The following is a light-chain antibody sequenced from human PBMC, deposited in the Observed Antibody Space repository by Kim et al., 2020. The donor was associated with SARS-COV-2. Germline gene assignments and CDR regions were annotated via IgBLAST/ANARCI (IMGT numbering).Light chain of an antibody. CDR3: QQYFRTPRT. CDR2: WAS. V-gene: IGKV4-1*01. J-gene: IGKJ1*01. Sequence: ATINCKSSQSVLYTSNNKDYLAWYQQKPGQPPTLLIYWASTRESGVPDRFSGSGSGTDFTLTISSLQAEDVAVYYCQQYFRTPRTFGQGTKVDIK. CDR1: QSVLYTSNNKDY.